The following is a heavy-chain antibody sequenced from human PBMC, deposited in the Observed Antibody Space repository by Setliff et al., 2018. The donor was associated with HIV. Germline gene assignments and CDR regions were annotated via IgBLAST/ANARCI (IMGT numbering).Heavy chain of an antibody. CDR3: ARDRRPNCDSGSFSGAFDV. Sequence: ASVKVSCKASGYTFIGYYMHWVRQAPGQGLEWMGWINPNTGDTKYTQKFQGRVTVTRDMSNTTAYMDLSRLRSDDTAIYFCARDRRPNCDSGSFSGAFDVWGQGTMVTVSS. J-gene: IGHJ3*01. D-gene: IGHD3-10*01. CDR1: GYTFIGYY. V-gene: IGHV1-2*02. CDR2: INPNTGDT.